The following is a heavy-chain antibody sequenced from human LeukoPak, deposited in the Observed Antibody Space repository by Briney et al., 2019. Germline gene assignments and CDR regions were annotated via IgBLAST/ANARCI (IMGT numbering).Heavy chain of an antibody. J-gene: IGHJ4*02. CDR3: ASGLD. CDR2: IKPDGSEK. V-gene: IGHV3-7*05. Sequence: GGSLRLSCAVSGFTFSHYWMNWVRHAPGKGLEWVANIKPDGSEKYYLDSVRGRFTISRDNAKNSLYLQMNSLRAEDTAVYYCASGLDWGQGTLVTVSS. CDR1: GFTFSHYW.